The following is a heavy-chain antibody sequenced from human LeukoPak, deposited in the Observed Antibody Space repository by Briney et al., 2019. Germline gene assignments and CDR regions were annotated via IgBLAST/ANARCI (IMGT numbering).Heavy chain of an antibody. Sequence: GASVKVSCKASGYTFTSYAMNWVRQAPGQGLEWMGWINTNTGNPTYAQGFTGRFVFSMDTSVSTAYLQISSLKAEDTAVYYCARGPRKQWPIDAFDIWGQGTMVTVSS. J-gene: IGHJ3*02. V-gene: IGHV7-4-1*02. CDR1: GYTFTSYA. CDR2: INTNTGNP. CDR3: ARGPRKQWPIDAFDI. D-gene: IGHD6-19*01.